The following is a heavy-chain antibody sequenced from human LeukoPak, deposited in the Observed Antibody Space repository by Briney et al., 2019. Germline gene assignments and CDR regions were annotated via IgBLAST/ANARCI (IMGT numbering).Heavy chain of an antibody. CDR3: ARVGSSSYNWFDP. CDR2: INHSGST. CDR1: GGSFSGYY. V-gene: IGHV4-34*01. Sequence: PSETLSLTCAVYGGSFSGYYWSWIRQPPGKGLEWIGEINHSGSTNYNPSLKSRVTISVDTSKNQFSLKLSSVTAADTAVYYRARVGSSSYNWFDPWGQGTLVTVSS. D-gene: IGHD6-13*01. J-gene: IGHJ5*02.